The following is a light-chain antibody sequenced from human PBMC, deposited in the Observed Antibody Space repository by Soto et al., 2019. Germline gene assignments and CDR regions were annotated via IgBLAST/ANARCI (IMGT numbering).Light chain of an antibody. V-gene: IGLV2-14*01. CDR1: SSDVGGYNY. CDR3: SSYTSSSTL. J-gene: IGLJ2*01. Sequence: QSVLTQPASVSGSPGQSITISCIGTSSDVGGYNYVSWYQQHPGKAPKLMIYEVSNRPSGVSNRFSGSKSGNTASLTISGLQAEDEADYYCSSYTSSSTLFGGGTKLTVL. CDR2: EVS.